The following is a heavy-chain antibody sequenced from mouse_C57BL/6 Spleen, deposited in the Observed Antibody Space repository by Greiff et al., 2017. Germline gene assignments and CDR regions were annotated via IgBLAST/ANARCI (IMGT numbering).Heavy chain of an antibody. J-gene: IGHJ2*01. V-gene: IGHV1-64*01. D-gene: IGHD4-1*01. CDR3: ARKGVTGLYYFDY. Sequence: QVQLQQPGAELVKPGASVKLSCKASGYTFTSYWMHWVKQRPGQGLEWIGMIHPNSGSTNYNEKFKSKATLTVDKSSSTAYMQLSSLTSEDSAVYYCARKGVTGLYYFDYWGQGTTLTVSS. CDR2: IHPNSGST. CDR1: GYTFTSYW.